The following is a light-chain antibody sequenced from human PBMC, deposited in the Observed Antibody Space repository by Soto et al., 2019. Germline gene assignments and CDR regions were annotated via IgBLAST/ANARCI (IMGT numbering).Light chain of an antibody. Sequence: EIVMTQSPATLSVSPGERATLSCRASQTVGSNLAWYQQKPGQAPRLLIYGASTRATGIPGSFSGSGSGTEFTLTISSLQSEDFAVYYCQQYNNWPPTFGQGTKVDIK. CDR2: GAS. CDR3: QQYNNWPPT. V-gene: IGKV3-15*01. CDR1: QTVGSN. J-gene: IGKJ1*01.